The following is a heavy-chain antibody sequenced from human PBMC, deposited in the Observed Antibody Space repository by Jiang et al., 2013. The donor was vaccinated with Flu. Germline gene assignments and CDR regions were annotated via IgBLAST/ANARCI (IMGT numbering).Heavy chain of an antibody. CDR1: GYTFTSYG. D-gene: IGHD5-18*01. CDR2: ISAYNGNT. V-gene: IGHV1-18*01. Sequence: KKPGASVKVSCKASGYTFTSYGISWVRQAPGQGLEWMGWISAYNGNTNYAQKLQGRVTMTTDTSTSTAYMELRSLRSDDTAVYYCATTTYSYGSDAFDIWGQGTMVTVSS. CDR3: ATTTYSYGSDAFDI. J-gene: IGHJ3*02.